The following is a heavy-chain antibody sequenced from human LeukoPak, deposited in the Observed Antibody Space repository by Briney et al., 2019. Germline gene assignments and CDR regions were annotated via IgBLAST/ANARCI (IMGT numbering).Heavy chain of an antibody. V-gene: IGHV3-23*01. J-gene: IGHJ4*02. CDR3: AKEQGRIGTFDY. CDR2: ISGSGGST. CDR1: GFTFNNYA. D-gene: IGHD1-14*01. Sequence: PGGSLRLSCAASGFTFNNYAMSWVRQAPGKGLEWVSAISGSGGSTYYADSVKGRFTISRDNSKNTLYLQMNSLRAEDTAVYYCAKEQGRIGTFDYWGQGTLVTVSS.